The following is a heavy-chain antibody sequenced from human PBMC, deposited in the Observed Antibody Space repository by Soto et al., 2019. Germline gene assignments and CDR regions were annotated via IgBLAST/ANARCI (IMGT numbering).Heavy chain of an antibody. J-gene: IGHJ4*02. V-gene: IGHV3-30*18. CDR2: LAYEGSNK. Sequence: GGSLRLSCAASGFTFSNFGMHWVRQAPGKGLEWVAALAYEGSNKYYADSVKGRFTISRDNSNNTLYLQMNSVRVEDTAVYYCAKDVTHNWNYGSPNCYKFYFDFWGQGALVTVSS. CDR3: AKDVTHNWNYGSPNCYKFYFDF. CDR1: GFTFSNFG. D-gene: IGHD1-7*01.